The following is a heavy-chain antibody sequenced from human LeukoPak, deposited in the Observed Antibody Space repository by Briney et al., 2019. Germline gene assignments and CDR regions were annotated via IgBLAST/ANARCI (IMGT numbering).Heavy chain of an antibody. CDR2: ISSSSSYI. CDR1: GFTFSSYS. V-gene: IGHV3-21*01. D-gene: IGHD3-10*01. Sequence: GGSLRLSCAASGFTFSSYSMNWVRQAPGKGLEWVSSISSSSSYIYYADSVKGRFTISRDNAKNSLYLQMNSLRAEDTAVYYCAREQYYYGSGSYFEFDYWGQGTLVTVSS. J-gene: IGHJ4*02. CDR3: AREQYYYGSGSYFEFDY.